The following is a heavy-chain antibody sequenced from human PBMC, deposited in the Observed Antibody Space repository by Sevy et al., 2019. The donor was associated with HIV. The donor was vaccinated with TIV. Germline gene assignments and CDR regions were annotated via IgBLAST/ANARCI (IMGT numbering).Heavy chain of an antibody. CDR3: ARGKHISDYYGSFDY. V-gene: IGHV3-53*01. CDR2: IYIGGST. J-gene: IGHJ4*02. Sequence: GESLKISCAASGFAVSSNFMSWVRQAPGKGLEWVSVIYIGGSTYYPDSVKGRFTISRDNSKNTLYLQMNSLRAEDTAVYYCARGKHISDYYGSFDYWGQGTLVTVSS. D-gene: IGHD3-3*01. CDR1: GFAVSSNF.